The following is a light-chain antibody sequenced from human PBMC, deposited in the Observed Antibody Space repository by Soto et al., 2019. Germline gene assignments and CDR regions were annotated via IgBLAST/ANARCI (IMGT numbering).Light chain of an antibody. Sequence: QSVLTQPPSASGTPRQRVTISCSGSRSNIESNYVYWYQQLPGTAPKLLIYRNNQRPSWVPDRFSGSKSGTSASLAISGLRSEDEADYYCAAWDDSLSGYVFGTGTKVTVL. CDR1: RSNIESNY. V-gene: IGLV1-47*01. J-gene: IGLJ1*01. CDR2: RNN. CDR3: AAWDDSLSGYV.